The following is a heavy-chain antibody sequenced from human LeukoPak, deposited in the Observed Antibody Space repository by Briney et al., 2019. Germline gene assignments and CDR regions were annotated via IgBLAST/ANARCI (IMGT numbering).Heavy chain of an antibody. CDR2: ISGSGGST. J-gene: IGHJ3*02. CDR1: GFTFSSYA. CDR3: AKDKNGVVVAASAFDI. Sequence: GGSLRLSCAASGFTFSSYAMSWVRQAPGKGLEWVSAISGSGGSTYYADSVKGRFTIPRDNSKNTLYLQMNSLRAEDTAVYYCAKDKNGVVVAASAFDIWGQGTMVTVSS. V-gene: IGHV3-23*01. D-gene: IGHD2-15*01.